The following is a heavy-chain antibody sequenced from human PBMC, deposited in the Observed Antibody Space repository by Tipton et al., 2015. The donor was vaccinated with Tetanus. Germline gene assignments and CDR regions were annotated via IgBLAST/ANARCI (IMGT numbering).Heavy chain of an antibody. CDR2: ISSSSSTI. D-gene: IGHD2-2*02. CDR3: ARDRATLPADIVVVPAAIREIKNGRYYGMDV. CDR1: GFTFSSYS. Sequence: GSLRLSCAASGFTFSSYSMNWVRQAPGKGLEWVSYISSSSSTIYYADSVKGRFTISRDNAKNSLYLQMNSLRDEDTAVYYCARDRATLPADIVVVPAAIREIKNGRYYGMDVWGQGTTVTVSS. V-gene: IGHV3-48*02. J-gene: IGHJ6*02.